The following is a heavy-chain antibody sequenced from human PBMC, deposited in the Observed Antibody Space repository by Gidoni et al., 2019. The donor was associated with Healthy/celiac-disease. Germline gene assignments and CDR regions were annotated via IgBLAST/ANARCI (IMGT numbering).Heavy chain of an antibody. J-gene: IGHJ4*02. CDR1: GGSISSGGYY. V-gene: IGHV4-31*01. CDR3: ARGGTVILLMGFDY. CDR2: IYYSGST. Sequence: QVQLQESGPGLVKPSQTLSLTCTVSGGSISSGGYYWSWIRQHPGKGLEWIGYIYYSGSTYYNPSLKSQVTISVDTSKNQFSLKLSSVTAADTAVYYCARGGTVILLMGFDYWGQGTLVTVSS. D-gene: IGHD2-8*01.